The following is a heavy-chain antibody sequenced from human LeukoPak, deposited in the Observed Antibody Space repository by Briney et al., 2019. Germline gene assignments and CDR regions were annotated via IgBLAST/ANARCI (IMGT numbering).Heavy chain of an antibody. V-gene: IGHV1-69*04. CDR2: IIPILGIA. D-gene: IGHD3-10*01. Sequence: SVKVSCKASGGTFSSYAISWVRQAPGQGLEWMGRIIPILGIANYAQKFQGRVTITADKSTSTAYMELSSLRSEDTAVYYCARSISITMVRGVNWDWGQGTLVTVSS. CDR3: ARSISITMVRGVNWD. CDR1: GGTFSSYA. J-gene: IGHJ4*02.